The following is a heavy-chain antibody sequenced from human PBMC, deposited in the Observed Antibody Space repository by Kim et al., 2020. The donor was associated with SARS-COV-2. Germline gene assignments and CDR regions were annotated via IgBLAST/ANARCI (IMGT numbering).Heavy chain of an antibody. Sequence: GGSLRLSCGGSGFIFSNFAMHWVRQAPGKGLEWVTLISNDGSDKYYADSVRGRFTISRDNSKNTLYLQMNSLRPEDTAVYYCAKHLFFEPWGQGTLVTVSS. CDR3: AKHLFFEP. CDR2: ISNDGSDK. CDR1: GFIFSNFA. J-gene: IGHJ5*02. V-gene: IGHV3-30*18.